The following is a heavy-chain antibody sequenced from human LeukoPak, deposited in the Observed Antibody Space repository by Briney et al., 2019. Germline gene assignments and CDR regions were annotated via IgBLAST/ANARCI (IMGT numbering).Heavy chain of an antibody. CDR1: GGSISSYY. J-gene: IGHJ4*02. CDR2: IYYSGST. V-gene: IGHV4-59*08. Sequence: SETLSLTCTVSGGSISSYYWSWIRQPPGKGLEWIGYIYYSGSTNYNPSLKSRVTISVDTSKNQFSLKLSSVTAADTAVYYCARQGYSSGWYDYWGQGTLVTVSS. D-gene: IGHD6-19*01. CDR3: ARQGYSSGWYDY.